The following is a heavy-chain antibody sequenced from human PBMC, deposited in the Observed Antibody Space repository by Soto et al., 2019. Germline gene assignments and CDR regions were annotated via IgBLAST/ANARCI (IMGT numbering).Heavy chain of an antibody. Sequence: QVQLVESGGGVVQPGRSLRLSCAASGFTFSSYGMHWVRQAPGKGLEWVAVISYDGSNKYYADSVKGRFTISRDNSKNTLYLQMNSLRAEDTAVYYCATTQDYDFWSGYSHWGQGTLVPVSS. J-gene: IGHJ4*02. V-gene: IGHV3-30*03. CDR3: ATTQDYDFWSGYSH. CDR1: GFTFSSYG. CDR2: ISYDGSNK. D-gene: IGHD3-3*01.